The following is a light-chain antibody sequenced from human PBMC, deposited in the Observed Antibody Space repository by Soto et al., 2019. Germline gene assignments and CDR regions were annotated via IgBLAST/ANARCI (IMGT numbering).Light chain of an antibody. J-gene: IGLJ2*01. CDR3: AAWDGSLNNVL. CDR2: GNN. Sequence: QSALTQPXSASGTPGQRVTISCSGSGSSIGTNTVNWYRQLPGTAPKLLIYGNNQRPSGVPDRFSGPKSGTSASLAISGLQSEDEAEYYCAAWDGSLNNVLFGGGTKVTVL. V-gene: IGLV1-44*01. CDR1: GSSIGTNT.